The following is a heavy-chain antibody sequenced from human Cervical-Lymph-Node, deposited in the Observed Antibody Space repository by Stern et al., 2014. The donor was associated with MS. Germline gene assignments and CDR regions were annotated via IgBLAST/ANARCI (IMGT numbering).Heavy chain of an antibody. CDR2: INPESGGS. CDR1: GYTFTGHH. Sequence: VQLVQSGAEVKKPGASVKVSCKASGYTFTGHHMHWVRQAPGQGLAWMGWINPESGGSNYAQKFQGRVTMTWDTSITTAFMEVRSLRSDDTAVYYCARGATIFGVAYPHFCDYWGQGSLVTVSS. D-gene: IGHD3-3*01. V-gene: IGHV1-2*02. CDR3: ARGATIFGVAYPHFCDY. J-gene: IGHJ4*02.